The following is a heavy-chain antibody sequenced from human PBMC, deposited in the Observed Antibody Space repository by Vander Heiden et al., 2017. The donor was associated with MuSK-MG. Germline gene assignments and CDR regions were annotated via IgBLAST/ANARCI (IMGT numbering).Heavy chain of an antibody. D-gene: IGHD2-15*01. CDR1: GGSISSYC. J-gene: IGHJ5*02. Sequence: QVQMQESGPGLVKPSESRSLTCTVPGGSISSYCWSWIRQPPGNGLEWIGYIYYSGSTNYNPSLKSRVTISVDTSKNQFSLKLSSVTAADTAVYYCARERGAYCSGGSCYYDRWGQGTLVTVSS. CDR3: ARERGAYCSGGSCYYDR. CDR2: IYYSGST. V-gene: IGHV4-59*01.